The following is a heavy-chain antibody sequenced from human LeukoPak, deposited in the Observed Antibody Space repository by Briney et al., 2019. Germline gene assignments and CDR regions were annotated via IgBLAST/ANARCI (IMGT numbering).Heavy chain of an antibody. Sequence: GGSLSLSCAASGFTFSNYDMHWVRQAPGKGLEWVAVISYDGTNKYYADSVKGRFTISRDNSKNTLHLQMNSLRAEDTAVYYCAKDDRGNEAPFDYWGQGTLVTVSS. CDR3: AKDDRGNEAPFDY. V-gene: IGHV3-30*18. CDR2: ISYDGTNK. CDR1: GFTFSNYD. J-gene: IGHJ4*02.